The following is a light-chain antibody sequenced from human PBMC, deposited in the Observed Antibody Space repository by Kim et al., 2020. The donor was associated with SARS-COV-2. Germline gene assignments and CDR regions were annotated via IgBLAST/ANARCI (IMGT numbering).Light chain of an antibody. CDR2: WAS. J-gene: IGKJ1*01. V-gene: IGKV4-1*01. CDR3: QQYYSTPPA. CDR1: QSVLYSSNNKNY. Sequence: ATINCKSSQSVLYSSNNKNYLAWHQQKPGQPPKLLIYWASTRESGVPDRFSGSGSGTDFTLTISSLQAEDVAVYYCQQYYSTPPAFGQGTKVDIK.